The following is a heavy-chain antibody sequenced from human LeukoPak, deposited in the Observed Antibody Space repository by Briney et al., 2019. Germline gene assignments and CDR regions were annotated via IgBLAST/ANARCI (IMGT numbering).Heavy chain of an antibody. Sequence: GESLKISCKGSGYSFSNYWIGWVRQTPGKGLEWMAIIYPGDSDTRYSPSFQGHVTISADNSISTAYLQWSSLKASDTAMYYCATYSGVWDLLNWGQGTLVAVSS. J-gene: IGHJ4*02. V-gene: IGHV5-51*01. CDR1: GYSFSNYW. D-gene: IGHD1-26*01. CDR2: IYPGDSDT. CDR3: ATYSGVWDLLN.